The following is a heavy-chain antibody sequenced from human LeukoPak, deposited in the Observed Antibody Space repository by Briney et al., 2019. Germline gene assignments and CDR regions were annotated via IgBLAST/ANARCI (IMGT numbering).Heavy chain of an antibody. CDR2: IYHSGST. V-gene: IGHV4-38-2*02. D-gene: IGHD3-22*01. J-gene: IGHJ5*02. CDR1: GYSISSGYY. CDR3: ARDLRYYYDSSGYYLFHWFDP. Sequence: SETLSLTCTVSGYSISSGYYWGWIRQPPGKGLEWIGSIYHSGSTYYNPSLKSRVTISVDTSKNQFSLKLSSVTAADTAVYYCARDLRYYYDSSGYYLFHWFDPWGQGTLVTVSS.